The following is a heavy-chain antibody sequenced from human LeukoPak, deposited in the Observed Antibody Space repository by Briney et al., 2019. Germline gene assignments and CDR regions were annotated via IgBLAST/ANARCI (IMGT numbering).Heavy chain of an antibody. Sequence: GGSLRLSCAASGFSFSSYEMNWVRQAPGKGLEWISYISSTGVTTYYGDSVKGRFTISRDNAKNSLYLQMNSLRAEDTAVYYCARSGLYGADDYWGQGTLVTVSS. CDR2: ISSTGVTT. CDR1: GFSFSSYE. J-gene: IGHJ4*02. CDR3: ARSGLYGADDY. V-gene: IGHV3-48*03. D-gene: IGHD4-17*01.